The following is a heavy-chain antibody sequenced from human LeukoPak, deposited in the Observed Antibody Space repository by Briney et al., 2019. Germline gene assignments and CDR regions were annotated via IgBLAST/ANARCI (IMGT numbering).Heavy chain of an antibody. V-gene: IGHV3-23*01. J-gene: IGHJ6*02. CDR3: AKKYYDILTGYYVQYSAMDV. Sequence: HPEGSLRLSCAASGFTFSSYAMSWVRQAPGQGLEWVSAISGSADKTYYADSVKGRFTIFRDNSKNTLYLQMNSLRAEDTAVYYCAKKYYDILTGYYVQYSAMDVWGQGTTVTVSS. CDR2: ISGSADKT. D-gene: IGHD3-9*01. CDR1: GFTFSSYA.